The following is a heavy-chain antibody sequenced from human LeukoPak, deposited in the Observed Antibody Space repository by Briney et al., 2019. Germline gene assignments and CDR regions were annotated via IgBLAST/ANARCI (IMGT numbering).Heavy chain of an antibody. J-gene: IGHJ5*02. V-gene: IGHV1-8*02. D-gene: IGHD6-19*01. CDR1: GYTFTGYF. CDR2: MNPNSGNT. Sequence: ASVKVSCKASGYTFTGYFMHWVRQAPGQGLEWMGWMNPNSGNTGYAQKFQGRVTMTRNTSISTAYMELSSLRSEDTAVYYCARGVGIAVAGNWFDPWGQGTLVTVSS. CDR3: ARGVGIAVAGNWFDP.